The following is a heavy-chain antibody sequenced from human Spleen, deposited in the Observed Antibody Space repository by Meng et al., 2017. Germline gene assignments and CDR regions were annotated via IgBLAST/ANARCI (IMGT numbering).Heavy chain of an antibody. CDR3: ARDQYDHGGNSEYDSGLDV. D-gene: IGHD4-23*01. J-gene: IGHJ6*02. V-gene: IGHV3-21*01. CDR2: ISSSSTYI. CDR1: GFSFSISS. Sequence: GGSLRLSCAASGFSFSISSMSWVRQAPGKGLEWVSFISSSSTYIYYADSVKGRFTISRDNARNSLYLQMTTLRAEDTAVYYCARDQYDHGGNSEYDSGLDVWGQGTTVTVSS.